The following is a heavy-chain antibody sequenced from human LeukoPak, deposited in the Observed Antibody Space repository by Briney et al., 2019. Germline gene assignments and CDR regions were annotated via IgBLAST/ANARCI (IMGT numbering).Heavy chain of an antibody. J-gene: IGHJ3*02. CDR3: ARDRGWKWYDAFDI. Sequence: ASVKVSCKASGGTFSSYAISWVRQAPGQGLEWMGWISAYNGNTNYAQKLQGRVTMTTDTSTSTAYMELRSLRSDDTAVYYCARDRGWKWYDAFDIWGQGTMVTVSS. V-gene: IGHV1-18*01. CDR1: GGTFSSYA. CDR2: ISAYNGNT. D-gene: IGHD2-15*01.